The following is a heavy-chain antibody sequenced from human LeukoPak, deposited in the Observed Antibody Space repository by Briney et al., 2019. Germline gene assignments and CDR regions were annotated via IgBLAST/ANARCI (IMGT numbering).Heavy chain of an antibody. J-gene: IGHJ3*02. CDR1: GYSISSGYY. CDR2: IYHSGST. V-gene: IGHV4-38-2*02. CDR3: ATLTGGDDASDI. D-gene: IGHD4-23*01. Sequence: SETLSLTCTVSGYSISSGYYWGWIRQPPGKGLEWIGNIYHSGSTYYNPSLKSRVTISVLTSKNRFSLKLSSVTAADTAVYYCATLTGGDDASDIWGQGTMVTVSS.